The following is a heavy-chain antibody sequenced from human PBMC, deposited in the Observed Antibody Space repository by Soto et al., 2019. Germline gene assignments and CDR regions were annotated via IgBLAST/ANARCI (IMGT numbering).Heavy chain of an antibody. CDR1: GFTFRTND. J-gene: IGHJ4*02. CDR3: ARGWLRRGYLDY. Sequence: EEQLVESGGGLVQPGGSLRLSCAASGFTFRTNDMHWVRQAPGKGLEWVAGIGTAADTYYPDSVKGRFTISRDNAKSSLYLQMKSLRVGDTAVYYCARGWLRRGYLDYWGQGTLVTVSS. V-gene: IGHV3-13*04. D-gene: IGHD5-12*01. CDR2: IGTAADT.